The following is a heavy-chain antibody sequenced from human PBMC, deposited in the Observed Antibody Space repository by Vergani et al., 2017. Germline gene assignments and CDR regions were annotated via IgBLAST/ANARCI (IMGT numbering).Heavy chain of an antibody. CDR3: AKGRPKFMDSSCFSDFDD. D-gene: IGHD6-13*01. CDR1: GFTFDDYT. V-gene: IGHV3-43*01. Sequence: EVQLVESGGVVVQPGGSLRLSCAASGFTFDDYTMHWVRQAPGKGLEWVSLISWGGGSTYYADSVKGRFTISRDNSKNSLYLQMNSLRTEDTALYYCAKGRPKFMDSSCFSDFDDWGQGTLVTVSS. CDR2: ISWGGGST. J-gene: IGHJ4*02.